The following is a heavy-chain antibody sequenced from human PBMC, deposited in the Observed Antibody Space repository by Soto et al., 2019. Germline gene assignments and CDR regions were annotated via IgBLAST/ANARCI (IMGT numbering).Heavy chain of an antibody. CDR1: GGSISSYY. Sequence: SETLSLTCTVSGGSISSYYWSWIRQPPGKGLEWIGYIYYSGSTNYNPSLKSRVTISVDTSKNQFSLKLSSVAAADTAVYYCAREILGWFDPWGQGTPVTVSS. CDR2: IYYSGST. D-gene: IGHD3-10*01. J-gene: IGHJ5*02. V-gene: IGHV4-59*01. CDR3: AREILGWFDP.